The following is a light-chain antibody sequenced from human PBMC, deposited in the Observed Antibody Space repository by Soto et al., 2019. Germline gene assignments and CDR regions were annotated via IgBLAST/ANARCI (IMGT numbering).Light chain of an antibody. J-gene: IGKJ1*01. CDR3: QQYDKWPET. V-gene: IGKV3D-15*01. Sequence: EVVMTQSPATVSVSPGERATLSCRASQSVSTNLAWYQQKPGQAPRLLIYGASGRATAIPARFSGSGSGTEFTLTISSLQSEDCAIYYCQQYDKWPETFGQGTK. CDR1: QSVSTN. CDR2: GAS.